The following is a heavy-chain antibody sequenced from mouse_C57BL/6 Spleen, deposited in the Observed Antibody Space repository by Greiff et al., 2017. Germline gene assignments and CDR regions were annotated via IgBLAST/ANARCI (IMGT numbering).Heavy chain of an antibody. D-gene: IGHD2-4*01. CDR3: ARERNYYDLAY. V-gene: IGHV1-64*01. CDR2: INPNSGST. CDR1: GYTFTSYW. J-gene: IGHJ3*01. Sequence: QVQLKQPGAELVKPGASVKLSCKASGYTFTSYWMHWVKQRPGQGLEWIGMINPNSGSTNYNEKFKSKATMTVDKSSSTAYMQLSSLTSEDSAVYYCARERNYYDLAYWGQGTLVTVSA.